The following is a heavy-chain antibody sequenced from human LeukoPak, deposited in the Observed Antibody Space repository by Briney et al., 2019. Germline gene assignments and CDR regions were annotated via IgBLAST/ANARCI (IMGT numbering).Heavy chain of an antibody. J-gene: IGHJ4*02. D-gene: IGHD7-27*01. CDR3: ARVNGGYYFDY. Sequence: QAGGSLRLSCAASGFTVSSNYMSWVRQAPGKGLEWVSVIYSGGSTYYADSVKGRFTISRDNSKNTLYLQMNSLRAEDTAVYYCARVNGGYYFDYWGQGTLVTVSS. CDR1: GFTVSSNY. CDR2: IYSGGST. V-gene: IGHV3-66*01.